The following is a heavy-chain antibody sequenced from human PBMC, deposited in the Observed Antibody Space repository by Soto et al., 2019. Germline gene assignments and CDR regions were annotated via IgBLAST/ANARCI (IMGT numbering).Heavy chain of an antibody. Sequence: GGSLRLSCAASGFTFSSYAMSWVRQAPGKGLEWVSAISGSGGSTYYADSVKGRFTISRDNSKNTLYLQMNSLRAEDTAVYYCAKDPRYCSSTSCYRPYGMDVWGQGTTVTVS. CDR3: AKDPRYCSSTSCYRPYGMDV. D-gene: IGHD2-2*02. V-gene: IGHV3-23*01. CDR2: ISGSGGST. J-gene: IGHJ6*02. CDR1: GFTFSSYA.